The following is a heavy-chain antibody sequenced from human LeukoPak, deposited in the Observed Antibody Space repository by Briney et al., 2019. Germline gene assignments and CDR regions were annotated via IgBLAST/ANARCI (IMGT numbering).Heavy chain of an antibody. CDR2: IYSGGST. CDR1: GFTVSSNY. J-gene: IGHJ4*02. Sequence: GGSLRLSCAASGFTVSSNYMSWVRQAPGKGLEWVSVIYSGGSTYYADSVKGRFTISRDNSKNTLYLQMNSLRAEDTAVYYCAKDLVGSVSGFDYWGQGTLVTVSS. D-gene: IGHD2-15*01. V-gene: IGHV3-53*05. CDR3: AKDLVGSVSGFDY.